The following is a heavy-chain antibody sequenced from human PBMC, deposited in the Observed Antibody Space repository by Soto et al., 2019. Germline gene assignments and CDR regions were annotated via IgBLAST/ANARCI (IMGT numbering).Heavy chain of an antibody. CDR1: GFSFSSYA. Sequence: EEQLLESGGGLVQPGGSLRLSCAASGFSFSSYAMTWVRQAPGKGLECVSAFSDGGSNTYYTDYVKGRFTISRDNSKNTLFLQMNSLRAEDTAVYYCGILPSSSWYTGYYFDSWGQGTLVTVSS. V-gene: IGHV3-23*01. D-gene: IGHD6-13*01. CDR3: GILPSSSWYTGYYFDS. CDR2: FSDGGSNT. J-gene: IGHJ4*02.